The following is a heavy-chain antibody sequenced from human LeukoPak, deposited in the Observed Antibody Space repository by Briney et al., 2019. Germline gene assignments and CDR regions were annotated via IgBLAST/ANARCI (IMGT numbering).Heavy chain of an antibody. J-gene: IGHJ4*02. CDR1: GGSFRGYY. D-gene: IGHD5-18*01. Sequence: SETLSLTCAVYGGSFRGYYWSWIRQPPGKGLEWIGEINHSGSTNYNPSLKSRVTISVDTSKNQFSLKLSSVTAADTAVYYCARGPLWYSYGYYFDYWGQGTLVTVSS. CDR2: INHSGST. V-gene: IGHV4-34*01. CDR3: ARGPLWYSYGYYFDY.